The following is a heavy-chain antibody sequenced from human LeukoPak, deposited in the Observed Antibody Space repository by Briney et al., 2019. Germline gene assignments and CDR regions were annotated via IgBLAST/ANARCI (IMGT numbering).Heavy chain of an antibody. D-gene: IGHD3-3*01. V-gene: IGHV3-23*01. CDR1: GFTFSSYA. CDR2: ISGSGGST. J-gene: IGHJ5*02. CDR3: AKESYISDWSGYFLVGWFDP. Sequence: GGSLRLSYAASGFTFSSYAMSWVRQAPGKGLEWVSAISGSGGSTYYADSVKGRFTISRDNSKNTLYLQMNSLRAEDTAVYYCAKESYISDWSGYFLVGWFDPWGQGTLVTVSS.